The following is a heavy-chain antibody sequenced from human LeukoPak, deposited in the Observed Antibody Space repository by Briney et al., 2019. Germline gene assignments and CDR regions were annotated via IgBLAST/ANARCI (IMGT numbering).Heavy chain of an antibody. D-gene: IGHD2/OR15-2a*01. Sequence: PGGSLRLSCSASGFTFSSYAMYWVRQAPGKGLEYVSAITFHGRDTYYADSVNGRFTISRDNSKDTLYLQMSNLRPEDTAIYYCVKVGISTYDHWGQGTLVTVSS. V-gene: IGHV3-64D*06. CDR3: VKVGISTYDH. CDR2: ITFHGRDT. CDR1: GFTFSSYA. J-gene: IGHJ4*02.